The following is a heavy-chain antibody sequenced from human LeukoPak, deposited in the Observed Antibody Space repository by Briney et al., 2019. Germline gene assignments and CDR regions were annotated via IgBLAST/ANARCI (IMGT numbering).Heavy chain of an antibody. J-gene: IGHJ4*02. CDR3: ATANSGTYPRTFDY. Sequence: GGSLRLSCAASGFTFSSYAMNWVRQAPGKGLEWVSTISGSGGSTYYADSVKGRFTISRDNSKNTLYLQMNSLRAEDTAVYYCATANSGTYPRTFDYWGQGTLVTVSS. CDR1: GFTFSSYA. CDR2: ISGSGGST. D-gene: IGHD1-26*01. V-gene: IGHV3-23*01.